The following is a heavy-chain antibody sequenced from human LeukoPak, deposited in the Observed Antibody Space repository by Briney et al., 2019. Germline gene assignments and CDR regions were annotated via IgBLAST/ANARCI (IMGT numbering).Heavy chain of an antibody. Sequence: SVKVSCKASGATFGSHSISWVRQAPGQGLEWMGGIVPMVGTDVYAQRFQGRVTVTADESTTTAYMELISLTSEDTAMYYCARDLLSVDNYDALDIWGQGTMVTVSS. V-gene: IGHV1-69*13. CDR3: ARDLLSVDNYDALDI. CDR1: GATFGSHS. J-gene: IGHJ3*02. D-gene: IGHD5-12*01. CDR2: IVPMVGTD.